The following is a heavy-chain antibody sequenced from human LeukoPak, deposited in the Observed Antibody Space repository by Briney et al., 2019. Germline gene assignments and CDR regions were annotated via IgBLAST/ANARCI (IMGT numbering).Heavy chain of an antibody. V-gene: IGHV1-2*06. D-gene: IGHD6-19*01. CDR1: GYTFSGYY. Sequence: ASVKVSCKASGYTFSGYYMHWVRQAPGQGLGWMGRINPNSGGTDYAQKFQGRVTMTRDTSISTAYMELNRLRSDDTAVYYCARDRAVTGGEELDYWGQGALVTVSS. CDR3: ARDRAVTGGEELDY. CDR2: INPNSGGT. J-gene: IGHJ4*02.